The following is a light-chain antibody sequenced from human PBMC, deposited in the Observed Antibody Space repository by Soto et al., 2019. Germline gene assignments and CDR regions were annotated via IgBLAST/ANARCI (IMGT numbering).Light chain of an antibody. J-gene: IGKJ4*01. V-gene: IGKV1-33*01. CDR2: DAS. Sequence: IQMTQSPSSLSASVGDRVTITCQASQDISNYLNWYQQKPGKAPKLLIYDASNLETGVPSRFSGGGSGTDFTLTISSLQPEDIATYYCQQYDNLLALTFGGGTKVEIK. CDR1: QDISNY. CDR3: QQYDNLLALT.